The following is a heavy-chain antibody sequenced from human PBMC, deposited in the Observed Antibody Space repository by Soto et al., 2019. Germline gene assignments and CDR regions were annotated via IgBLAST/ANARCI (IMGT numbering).Heavy chain of an antibody. CDR2: VSHIGST. D-gene: IGHD6-19*01. CDR3: SRIAVSGPRTGFDY. Sequence: QLQLQESGPGLVKPSETLSLTCSVSGGSISNSSYLWGWVRQPPGKGLQWIGSVSHIGSTNYNPSPKSRLTISVGTSKTQPSLRLDSVTAADTAVYYCSRIAVSGPRTGFDYWGQGTLVTVSS. CDR1: GGSISNSSYL. J-gene: IGHJ4*02. V-gene: IGHV4-39*01.